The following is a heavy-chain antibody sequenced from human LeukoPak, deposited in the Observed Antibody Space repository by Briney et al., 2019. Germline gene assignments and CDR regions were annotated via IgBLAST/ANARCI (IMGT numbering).Heavy chain of an antibody. V-gene: IGHV1-2*04. D-gene: IGHD6-13*01. CDR2: INPNSGGT. CDR1: GYTFTGYY. Sequence: ASVKVSCKASGYTFTGYYMHWVRQAPGQGLEWMGWINPNSGGTNYAQKFQGWVAMTRDTSISTAYMELSRLRSDDTAVYYCARGGQQLVHYFDYWGQGTLVTVSS. CDR3: ARGGQQLVHYFDY. J-gene: IGHJ4*02.